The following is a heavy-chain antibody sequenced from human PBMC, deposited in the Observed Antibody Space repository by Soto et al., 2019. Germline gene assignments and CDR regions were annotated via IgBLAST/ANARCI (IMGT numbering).Heavy chain of an antibody. CDR1: GFTVSSDY. J-gene: IGHJ4*02. D-gene: IGHD3-3*01. Sequence: GGSLRLSCAASGFTVSSDYMTWVRQAPGKGLEWLSTIYSGGTTYYADSVKGRFTISRDNSKNTLFLQMNNLRAEDTAMYYCARGGDFWSGIDYWGQGTLVTVSS. V-gene: IGHV3-66*01. CDR2: IYSGGTT. CDR3: ARGGDFWSGIDY.